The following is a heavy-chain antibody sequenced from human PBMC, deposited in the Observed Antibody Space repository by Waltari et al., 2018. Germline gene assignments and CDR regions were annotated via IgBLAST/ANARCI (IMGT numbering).Heavy chain of an antibody. CDR2: MNPNSGNT. CDR3: ARCFGNSIYYGMDV. CDR1: GYTFTSYD. J-gene: IGHJ6*02. V-gene: IGHV1-8*01. Sequence: QVQLVQSGAEVKKPGASVKVSCKASGYTFTSYDINWVRQATGQGLEWMGWMNPNSGNTGYAQKFQGRVTMTRDTSISTAYMELSRLRSDDTAVYYCARCFGNSIYYGMDVWGQGTTVTVSS. D-gene: IGHD4-4*01.